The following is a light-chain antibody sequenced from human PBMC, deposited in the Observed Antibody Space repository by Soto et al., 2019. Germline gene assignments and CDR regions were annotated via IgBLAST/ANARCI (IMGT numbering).Light chain of an antibody. Sequence: DIQMTRSPSPWSPHVGVAVTNTARASQSFSKWWAWYQQEPGKGPNLLFFHASTLESGGPSGFSGSGSGTEFTLTISSLQPDDSASYYCQQYNSYPYTFGQGTTLQIK. CDR3: QQYNSYPYT. V-gene: IGKV1-5*01. CDR1: QSFSKW. CDR2: HAS. J-gene: IGKJ2*01.